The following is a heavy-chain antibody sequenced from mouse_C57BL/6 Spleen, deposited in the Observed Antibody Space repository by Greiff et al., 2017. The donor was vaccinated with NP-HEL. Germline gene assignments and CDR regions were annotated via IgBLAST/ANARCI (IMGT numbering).Heavy chain of an antibody. CDR3: ARRGYYEDYFDC. V-gene: IGHV1-55*01. J-gene: IGHJ2*01. CDR2: IYPGSGST. CDR1: GYTFTSYW. Sequence: QVQLKESGAELVKPGASVKMSCKASGYTFTSYWITWVKQRPGQGLEWIGDIYPGSGSTNYNEKFKSKATLTVDTSSSTAYMQLSSLTSEDSAVYYCARRGYYEDYFDCWGQGTTLTVSS. D-gene: IGHD2-3*01.